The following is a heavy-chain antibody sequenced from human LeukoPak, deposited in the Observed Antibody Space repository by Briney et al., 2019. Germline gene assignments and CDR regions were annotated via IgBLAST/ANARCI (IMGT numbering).Heavy chain of an antibody. CDR3: ARQSRIVVVMSFDY. Sequence: SETLSLTCAVYGGSFSGYYWSWIRQPPGKGLEWIGEINHSGSTNYNPSLKSRVTISVDTSKNQFSLKLSSVTAADTAVYYCARQSRIVVVMSFDYWGQGTLVTVSS. D-gene: IGHD3-22*01. J-gene: IGHJ4*02. V-gene: IGHV4-34*01. CDR2: INHSGST. CDR1: GGSFSGYY.